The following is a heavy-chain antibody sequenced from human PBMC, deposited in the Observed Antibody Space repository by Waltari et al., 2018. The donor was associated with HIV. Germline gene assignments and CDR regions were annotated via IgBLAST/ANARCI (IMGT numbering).Heavy chain of an antibody. J-gene: IGHJ3*02. CDR1: GFIFSTYA. Sequence: QVQLVESGGGVVQPGRSLRLSCAASGFIFSTYAVHWVRQAPGEGLEWVALISYDGSDESYADAVKGRFTISRDNSKNTLDLQMNSLRAEETAVYYCARAPPYSTRWFYDAFDIWGQGTMVTVSS. V-gene: IGHV3-30*01. D-gene: IGHD6-13*01. CDR3: ARAPPYSTRWFYDAFDI. CDR2: ISYDGSDE.